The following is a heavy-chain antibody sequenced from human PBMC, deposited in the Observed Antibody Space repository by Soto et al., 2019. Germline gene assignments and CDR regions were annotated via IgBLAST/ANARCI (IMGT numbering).Heavy chain of an antibody. D-gene: IGHD1-26*01. CDR2: FVPTFDTP. V-gene: IGHV1-69*06. CDR1: GGTFTRDS. CDR3: ARGGVGPIEGGVWDS. Sequence: QVLLVQSGAELKKPGSSVKVSCRASGGTFTRDSISWVRQAPGQGLEWMGGFVPTFDTPNYAQKSRGRVSISEDKSTTTAYMELRSLTSEDTAVYYCARGGVGPIEGGVWDSWGQGTLVIVSS. J-gene: IGHJ4*02.